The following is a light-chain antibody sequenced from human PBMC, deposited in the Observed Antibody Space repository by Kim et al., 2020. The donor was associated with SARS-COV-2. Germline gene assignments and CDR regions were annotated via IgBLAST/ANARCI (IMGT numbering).Light chain of an antibody. Sequence: TLSLSPGERATLSCRASESVVSNYLAWYQQKPGQAPRLLFFGTSNRASGIPDRFSASGSGTDFTLTISRLEPEDFAVYYCQQYGRTFGQGTKLEIK. V-gene: IGKV3-20*01. CDR1: ESVVSNY. CDR3: QQYGRT. J-gene: IGKJ2*01. CDR2: GTS.